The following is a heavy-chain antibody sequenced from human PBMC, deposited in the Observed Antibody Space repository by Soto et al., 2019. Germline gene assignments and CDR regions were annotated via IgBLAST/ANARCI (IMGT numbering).Heavy chain of an antibody. D-gene: IGHD1-7*01. J-gene: IGHJ6*03. CDR2: TYYRSRWYN. CDR3: AGTTAHQWYYMDV. CDR1: GDSVSSNSAA. V-gene: IGHV6-1*01. Sequence: PSQTLSLTCAISGDSVSSNSAAWNWIRLSPSRGLEWLARTYYRSRWYNDYAVSVRSRITVNPDPSKNQFSLQLTSVTPEDTAVYYCAGTTAHQWYYMDVWGKGTTVTVS.